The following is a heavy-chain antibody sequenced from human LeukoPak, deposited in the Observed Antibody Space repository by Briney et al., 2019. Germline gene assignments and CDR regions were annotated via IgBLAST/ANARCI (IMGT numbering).Heavy chain of an antibody. V-gene: IGHV1-69*05. CDR2: IIPIFGTA. CDR1: GGTFSSYA. Sequence: ASVKVSCKASGGTFSSYAISWERQAPGQGLEWMGGIIPIFGTANYAQKFQGRVTITTDESTSTAYMELSSLRSEDTAVYYCASAGYCSSTSCYTLDYWGQGTLVTVSS. J-gene: IGHJ4*02. D-gene: IGHD2-2*02. CDR3: ASAGYCSSTSCYTLDY.